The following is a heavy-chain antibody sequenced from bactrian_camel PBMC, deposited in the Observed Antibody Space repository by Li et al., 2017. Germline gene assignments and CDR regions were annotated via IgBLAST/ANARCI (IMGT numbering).Heavy chain of an antibody. Sequence: VQLVESGGGLVQPGGSLRLSCAASGFTFSSYDMSWVRQAPGKGLEWVSAINSESGSTYYADSVKGRFTISRDNAKDTLYLQMNSLKIEDTAVYYCALGSSRQATMTARGKGTQVTVS. CDR1: GFTFSSYD. J-gene: IGHJ4*01. V-gene: IGHV3S40*01. D-gene: IGHD3*01. CDR2: INSESGST.